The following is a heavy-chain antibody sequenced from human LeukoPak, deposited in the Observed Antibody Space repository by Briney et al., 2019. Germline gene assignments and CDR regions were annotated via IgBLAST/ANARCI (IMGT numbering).Heavy chain of an antibody. V-gene: IGHV4-4*07. J-gene: IGHJ4*02. CDR3: ARDRYGGIIDS. CDR2: IYPSGST. Sequence: PSETLSLTCTVSGGSINTYFWTWIRQPAGKGLQWIGRIYPSGSTNYSPSLKSRLTMSVGTSNNQFSLKLSSVTAADTAVYYCARDRYGGIIDSWGQGTLVSVSS. D-gene: IGHD1-1*01. CDR1: GGSINTYF.